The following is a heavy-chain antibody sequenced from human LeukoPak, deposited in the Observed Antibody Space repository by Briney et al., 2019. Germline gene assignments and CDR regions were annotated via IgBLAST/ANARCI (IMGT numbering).Heavy chain of an antibody. J-gene: IGHJ3*02. CDR2: ISRSGSTK. D-gene: IGHD5-24*01. CDR1: GFTFSDYN. CDR3: ARVGPGLEMAPIRGDAFDI. V-gene: IGHV3-11*04. Sequence: PGGSLRLSCAASGFTFSDYNMRWIRQAPGKGLEWVSSISRSGSTKYYADSVKGRFTISRDNAKNSLYLQMNSLRAEDTAVYYCARVGPGLEMAPIRGDAFDIWGQGTMVTVSS.